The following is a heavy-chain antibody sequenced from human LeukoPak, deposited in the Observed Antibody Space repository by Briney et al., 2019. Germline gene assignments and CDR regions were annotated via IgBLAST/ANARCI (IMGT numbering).Heavy chain of an antibody. J-gene: IGHJ4*02. CDR2: ITGTDGST. CDR3: AKAFNCGSAYNYKTFDS. D-gene: IGHD3-10*01. V-gene: IGHV3-23*01. Sequence: GGSLRLSCAASGVTFSYYAMSCVRQAPGVGLEWVSGITGTDGSTYYADSVKGRFTISRDNSKSALYLQMNSLRAEDTALYYCAKAFNCGSAYNYKTFDSWGQGTLVTVSS. CDR1: GVTFSYYA.